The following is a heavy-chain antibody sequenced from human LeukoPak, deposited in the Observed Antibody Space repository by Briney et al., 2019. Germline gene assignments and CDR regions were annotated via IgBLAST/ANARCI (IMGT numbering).Heavy chain of an antibody. CDR3: ARDEGGYCSSTSCCAVRGFDP. CDR1: GGSISSYY. D-gene: IGHD2-2*01. V-gene: IGHV4-59*01. Sequence: SETLSLTCTVSGGSISSYYWSWIRQPPGKGLEWIGYIYYSGSTNYNPSLKSRVTISVDTSKNQFSLKLSSVTAADTAVYYCARDEGGYCSSTSCCAVRGFDPWGQGTLVTVSS. J-gene: IGHJ5*02. CDR2: IYYSGST.